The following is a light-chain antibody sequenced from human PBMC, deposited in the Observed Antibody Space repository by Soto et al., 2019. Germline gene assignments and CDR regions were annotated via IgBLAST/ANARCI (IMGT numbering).Light chain of an antibody. CDR2: SAS. Sequence: DIQLTQSPSFLSASVGDRVTITCRASQGISSYLAWYQQNPGTAPELLIYSASTLQSGVPSRFSGSGSGTELTLTISSPQPEDFATYYCQQLNTFPVTFGQGTRLEIK. V-gene: IGKV1-9*01. CDR1: QGISSY. J-gene: IGKJ5*01. CDR3: QQLNTFPVT.